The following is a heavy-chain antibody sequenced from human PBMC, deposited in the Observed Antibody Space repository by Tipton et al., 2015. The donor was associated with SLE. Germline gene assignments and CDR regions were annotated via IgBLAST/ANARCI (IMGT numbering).Heavy chain of an antibody. CDR2: IYSNGMT. J-gene: IGHJ4*02. V-gene: IGHV4-61*02. CDR3: ARDIGLIGAGVTPLDY. D-gene: IGHD3-10*01. CDR1: DGSVTSSSYY. Sequence: TLSLTCTVSDGSVTSSSYYWSRIRQPAGKGLEWIGRIYSNGMTNYNPSLKSRVTMSVDTSKNQFSLKLTSVTAADTAVYFCARDIGLIGAGVTPLDYWGQGTLVIVSS.